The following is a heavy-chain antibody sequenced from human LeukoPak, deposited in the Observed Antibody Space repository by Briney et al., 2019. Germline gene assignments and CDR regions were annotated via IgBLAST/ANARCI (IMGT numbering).Heavy chain of an antibody. CDR2: ITSSGSTK. V-gene: IGHV3-11*01. Sequence: GGSLRLSCAASGFIFSDYYMSWIRQAPGKGPEWVAYITSSGSTKYYANSVRGRFTISRDNARNSLFLQMNRLSAEDTAVYYCARETYYYDTTYYYVKYFDYWGQGTLVTVSS. CDR3: ARETYYYDTTYYYVKYFDY. CDR1: GFIFSDYY. J-gene: IGHJ4*02. D-gene: IGHD3-22*01.